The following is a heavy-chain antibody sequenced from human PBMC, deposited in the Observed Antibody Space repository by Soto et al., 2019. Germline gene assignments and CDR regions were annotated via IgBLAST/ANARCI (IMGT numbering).Heavy chain of an antibody. CDR3: ARDNEGIAAPGGLQH. D-gene: IGHD6-13*01. J-gene: IGHJ1*01. Sequence: QVQLVQSGAEVKKPGASVKVSCKASGYTFTSYYMNWVRQAPGQGLEWIGIINPSGGSISYAQKFQGRVTMTRDTSTSTVYMELSSLRSEDTAVYYCARDNEGIAAPGGLQHWGQGTLVTVSS. CDR2: INPSGGSI. CDR1: GYTFTSYY. V-gene: IGHV1-46*01.